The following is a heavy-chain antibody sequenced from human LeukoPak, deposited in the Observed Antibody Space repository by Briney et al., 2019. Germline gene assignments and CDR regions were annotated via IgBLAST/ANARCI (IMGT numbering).Heavy chain of an antibody. Sequence: SETLSLTCAVYGGSFSGYYWSWIRQPPGKGLEWIGEINHSGSTNYSPSLKSRVTISVDTSKNQFSLKLSSVTAADTAVYYCATGIRGVSEYYFDYWAQGTLVTVSS. V-gene: IGHV4-34*01. D-gene: IGHD3-10*01. CDR3: ATGIRGVSEYYFDY. CDR1: GGSFSGYY. CDR2: INHSGST. J-gene: IGHJ4*02.